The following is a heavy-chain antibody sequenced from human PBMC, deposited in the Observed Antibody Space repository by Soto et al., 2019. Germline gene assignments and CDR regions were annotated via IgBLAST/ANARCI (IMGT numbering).Heavy chain of an antibody. D-gene: IGHD1-1*01. CDR1: GASVSSSSYY. Sequence: SETLSLTCTVSGASVSSSSYYWGWIRQPPGKGLHWIGSVYYSGSAYYNPSLKSRVTISVDTSKNHFSLKLSSLTAADTAVYYCASGNFYYYFGVDVWGQGTTVTVSS. J-gene: IGHJ6*02. CDR2: VYYSGSA. V-gene: IGHV4-39*02. CDR3: ASGNFYYYFGVDV.